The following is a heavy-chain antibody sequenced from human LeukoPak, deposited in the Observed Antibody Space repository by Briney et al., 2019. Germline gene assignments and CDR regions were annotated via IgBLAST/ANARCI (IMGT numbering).Heavy chain of an antibody. D-gene: IGHD1-14*01. J-gene: IGHJ4*02. Sequence: GASVKVSCKASVYTFTSYYMHWVRQAPGQGLEWMGIINPSGGSTSYAQKFQGRVTMTRDMSTSTVYMELSSLRSEDTAVYYCARDGARTRTAPHFDYWGQGTLVTVSS. CDR2: INPSGGST. CDR3: ARDGARTRTAPHFDY. CDR1: VYTFTSYY. V-gene: IGHV1-46*01.